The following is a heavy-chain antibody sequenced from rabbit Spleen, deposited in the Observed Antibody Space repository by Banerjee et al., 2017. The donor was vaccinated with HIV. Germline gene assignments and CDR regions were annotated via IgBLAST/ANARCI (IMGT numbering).Heavy chain of an antibody. V-gene: IGHV1S45*01. CDR2: IAGSSSGFT. CDR1: GFSFSNNDY. Sequence: EQLEESGGGLVKPEGSLTLTCKASGFSFSNNDYICWVRQAPGKGLEWISCIAGSSSGFTYSATWAKGRFTISKTSSTTVTLQMTSLTAADTATYFCARDTSSSFSSYGMDLWGPGTLVTVS. J-gene: IGHJ6*01. D-gene: IGHD1-1*01. CDR3: ARDTSSSFSSYGMDL.